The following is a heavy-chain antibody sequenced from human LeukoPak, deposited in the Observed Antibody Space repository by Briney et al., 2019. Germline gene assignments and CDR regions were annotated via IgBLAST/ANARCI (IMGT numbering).Heavy chain of an antibody. CDR1: GSTFSSYG. Sequence: GGSLRLSCAASGSTFSSYGMHWVRQAPGKGLEWVAFIRYDGSNKYYADSVKGRFTISRDNAKNSLYLQMNSLRAEDTAVYYCARFGDIWFGELSIYYYYYMDVWGKGTTVTISS. CDR2: IRYDGSNK. J-gene: IGHJ6*03. CDR3: ARFGDIWFGELSIYYYYYMDV. D-gene: IGHD3-10*01. V-gene: IGHV3-30*02.